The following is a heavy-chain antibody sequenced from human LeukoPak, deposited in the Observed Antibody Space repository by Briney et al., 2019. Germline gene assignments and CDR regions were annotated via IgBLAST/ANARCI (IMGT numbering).Heavy chain of an antibody. CDR1: GGSISSYY. D-gene: IGHD4/OR15-4a*01. CDR2: IYYSGST. CDR3: ARDLSGLNNWFDP. J-gene: IGHJ5*02. V-gene: IGHV4-59*01. Sequence: SETLSLTCTVSGGSISSYYWSWIRQPPGKGLEWIGYIYYSGSTNYNPSLKSRVTISVDTSKNQFSLKLSSVTAADTAVYYRARDLSGLNNWFDPWGQGTLVTVSS.